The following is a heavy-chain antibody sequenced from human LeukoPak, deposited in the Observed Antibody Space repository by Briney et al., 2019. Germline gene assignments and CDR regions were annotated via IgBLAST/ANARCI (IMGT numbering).Heavy chain of an antibody. Sequence: ASVKVSCKASGYTFTGYYMFWVRQAPGQGLEWMGWINPNTGATKYAQNFQGRVTLTRDTSIRTTFMERSSLRSDDTAFYYCAREERFFNGDNRYPDLGYWVHGTLVTVSS. CDR2: INPNTGAT. J-gene: IGHJ4*01. CDR3: AREERFFNGDNRYPDLGY. D-gene: IGHD4/OR15-4a*01. V-gene: IGHV1-2*02. CDR1: GYTFTGYY.